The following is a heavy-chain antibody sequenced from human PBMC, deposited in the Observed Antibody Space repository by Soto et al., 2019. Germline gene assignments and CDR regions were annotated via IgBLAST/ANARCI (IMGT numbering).Heavy chain of an antibody. CDR2: IIPIFGTA. V-gene: IGHV1-69*01. CDR1: GGTFSSYA. J-gene: IGHJ4*01. CDR3: TRDRSYGPRGYFDY. Sequence: QVQLVQSGAEVKKPGSSVKVSCKASGGTFSSYAISWVRQAPGQGLEWMGGIIPIFGTANYAQKFQGRVTITADESMSTAYTELSSLTSEDTAVYYCTRDRSYGPRGYFDYCVHGTLVTVSS. D-gene: IGHD5-18*01.